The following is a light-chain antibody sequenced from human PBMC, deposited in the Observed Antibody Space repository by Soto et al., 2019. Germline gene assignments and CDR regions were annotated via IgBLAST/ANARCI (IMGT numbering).Light chain of an antibody. V-gene: IGKV1-5*01. J-gene: IGKJ5*01. CDR1: QSIINW. CDR3: QQYDNYDIT. Sequence: DVQMTQSPSTLSASVGGRVTIACRASQSIINWLAWYQQKPGKAPKLLIYDVSNLETGVPSRFSGSGSETHFTLTINSLQPEDIATYYCQQYDNYDITFGQGTRLEI. CDR2: DVS.